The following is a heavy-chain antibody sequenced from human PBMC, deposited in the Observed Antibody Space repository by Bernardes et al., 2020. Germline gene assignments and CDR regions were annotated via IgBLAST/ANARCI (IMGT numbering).Heavy chain of an antibody. D-gene: IGHD3-16*01. Sequence: GGSLRLSCAASGFTFSSYWMSWVRQAPGKGLEWVANIKQDGSEKYYVDSVKGRFTISRDNAKNSLYLQMNSLRAEDTAVYYCARDPPSLSRYYYYYMDVWGKGTTVTVSS. V-gene: IGHV3-7*01. J-gene: IGHJ6*03. CDR1: GFTFSSYW. CDR2: IKQDGSEK. CDR3: ARDPPSLSRYYYYYMDV.